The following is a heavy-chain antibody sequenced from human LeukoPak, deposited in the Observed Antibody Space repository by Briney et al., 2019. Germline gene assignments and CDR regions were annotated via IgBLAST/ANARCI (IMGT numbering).Heavy chain of an antibody. CDR1: GFTFSNYV. J-gene: IGHJ4*02. CDR2: ISSSGGST. CDR3: AKEPPDSTPGIYFDY. Sequence: PGGSLRLSCAASGFTFSNYVMSWVRQAPGKGLEWVSAISSSGGSTYYADSVKGRFTISRDNSKNTLYLQMNSLRAGDTAVYYCAKEPPDSTPGIYFDYWGQGTMVTVSS. V-gene: IGHV3-23*01. D-gene: IGHD5/OR15-5a*01.